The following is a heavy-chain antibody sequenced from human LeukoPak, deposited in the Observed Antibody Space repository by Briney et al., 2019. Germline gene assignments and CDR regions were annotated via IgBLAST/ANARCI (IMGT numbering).Heavy chain of an antibody. Sequence: SETLSLTCAVYGGSFSGFYWSWIRQPAGKGLEWIGRIYSTGSTNYNPSLKSRVTMSVDTSKNQFSLRLRSVTAADTAVYYCARQIASAGTAGFDFWGQGALVTVSS. D-gene: IGHD6-13*01. CDR2: IYSTGST. V-gene: IGHV4-59*10. J-gene: IGHJ4*02. CDR3: ARQIASAGTAGFDF. CDR1: GGSFSGFY.